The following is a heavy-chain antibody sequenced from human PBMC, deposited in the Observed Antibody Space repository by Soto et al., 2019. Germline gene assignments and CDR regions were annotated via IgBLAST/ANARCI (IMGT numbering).Heavy chain of an antibody. Sequence: LKIFCQGSGYTFTNHWITWVRQMPGKGLEWMGRINPSDSHTNYSPSFQGHVTMSVDKSISTAYLQWSSLKASDSAMYYCARHASYYVSSGYFGTYWGQGTLVTVSS. V-gene: IGHV5-10-1*01. CDR1: GYTFTNHW. J-gene: IGHJ4*02. CDR2: INPSDSHT. D-gene: IGHD3-22*01. CDR3: ARHASYYVSSGYFGTY.